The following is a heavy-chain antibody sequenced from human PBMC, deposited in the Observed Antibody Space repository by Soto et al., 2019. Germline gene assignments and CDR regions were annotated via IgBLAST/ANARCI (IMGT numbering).Heavy chain of an antibody. CDR3: ASEIAADDAFDI. D-gene: IGHD6-25*01. Sequence: SETLSLTCTASGGSISSYYWSWIRQPPGKGLEWIGYIYYSGSTNYNPSLKSRVAISVDTSKNQFSLKLSSVTAADTAVYYCASEIAADDAFDIWGQGTMVTVSS. CDR2: IYYSGST. CDR1: GGSISSYY. J-gene: IGHJ3*02. V-gene: IGHV4-59*08.